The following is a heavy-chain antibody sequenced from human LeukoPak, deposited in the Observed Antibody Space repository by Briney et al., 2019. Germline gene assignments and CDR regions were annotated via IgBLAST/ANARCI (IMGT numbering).Heavy chain of an antibody. CDR1: GLTFSSYA. V-gene: IGHV3-30-3*01. Sequence: QPGRSLRLSCAASGLTFSSYAMHWVRQAPGKGLECVEVISYDGTNKYYADSVKGRFTISRDNSKNTLYLQMNSLRAEDTAVYYCARDQGCSGGSCYLEDYYYYGMDVWGQGTTVTVSS. CDR3: ARDQGCSGGSCYLEDYYYYGMDV. D-gene: IGHD2-15*01. J-gene: IGHJ6*02. CDR2: ISYDGTNK.